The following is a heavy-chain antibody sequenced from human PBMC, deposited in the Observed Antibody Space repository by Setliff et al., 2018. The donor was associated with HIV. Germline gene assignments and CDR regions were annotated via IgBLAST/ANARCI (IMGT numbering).Heavy chain of an antibody. CDR1: GFIVSDNY. Sequence: GESLKISCAASGFIVSDNYMTWLRQAPGKGLEWVSILYNDGRTYYADSVKGRFTVSRDDSKNTLYLQMDNLRVDDTAAYYCAKGVKWLDPWGRGTQVTVSS. V-gene: IGHV3-53*01. J-gene: IGHJ5*02. D-gene: IGHD3-16*01. CDR2: LYNDGRT. CDR3: AKGVKWLDP.